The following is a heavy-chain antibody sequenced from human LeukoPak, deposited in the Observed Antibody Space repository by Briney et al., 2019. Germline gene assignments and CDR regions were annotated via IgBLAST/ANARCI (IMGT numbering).Heavy chain of an antibody. CDR1: GGPFSGYY. J-gene: IGHJ5*02. D-gene: IGHD1-26*01. CDR2: INHSGST. CDR3: ARGFIVGATNWFDP. Sequence: PSETLSLTCAVYGGPFSGYYWSWIRQPPGKGLEWIGEINHSGSTNYNPSVKSRVTISVDTSKNQFSLKLSSVTAADTAVYYCARGFIVGATNWFDPWGQGTLVTVSS. V-gene: IGHV4-34*01.